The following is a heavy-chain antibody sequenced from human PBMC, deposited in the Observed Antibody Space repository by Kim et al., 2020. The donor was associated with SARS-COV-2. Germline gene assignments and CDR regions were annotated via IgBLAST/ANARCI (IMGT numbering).Heavy chain of an antibody. V-gene: IGHV1-69*04. D-gene: IGHD2-21*01. Sequence: SVKVSCKASGGTFSSYAISWVRQAPGQGLEWMGRIIPILGIANYAQKFQGRVTITADKSTSTAYMELSSLRSEDTAVYYCARATEVMGDGYNPEAGYWGQGTLVTVSS. J-gene: IGHJ4*02. CDR3: ARATEVMGDGYNPEAGY. CDR2: IIPILGIA. CDR1: GGTFSSYA.